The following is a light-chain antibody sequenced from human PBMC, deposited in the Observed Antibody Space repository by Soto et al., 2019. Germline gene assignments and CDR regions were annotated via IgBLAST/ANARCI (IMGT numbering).Light chain of an antibody. Sequence: EIVMTQSPATLSVSPGERATLSCRASQSVSDKSAWYQQKPGQAPRLLIFGASTRATGIPARFSGSGSGTEFTLTISSLQSEDFGVYYCQQYHKWPPFTFGGGTVVDIK. CDR3: QQYHKWPPFT. CDR2: GAS. CDR1: QSVSDK. V-gene: IGKV3-15*01. J-gene: IGKJ4*01.